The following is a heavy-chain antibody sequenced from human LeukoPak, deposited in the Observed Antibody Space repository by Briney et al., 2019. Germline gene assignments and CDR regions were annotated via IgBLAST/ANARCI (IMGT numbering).Heavy chain of an antibody. CDR2: IYSGGST. D-gene: IGHD6-6*01. CDR3: ARVIYEYSSSSSYMDV. CDR1: GFTVSSNY. Sequence: PGGSLRLSCAASGFTVSSNYMNWVRQAPGKGLEWVSVIYSGGSTYYADSVKGRFTISRDNSKNTLYLQMNSLRAEDTAVYYCARVIYEYSSSSSYMDVWGKGTTVTVSS. V-gene: IGHV3-53*01. J-gene: IGHJ6*03.